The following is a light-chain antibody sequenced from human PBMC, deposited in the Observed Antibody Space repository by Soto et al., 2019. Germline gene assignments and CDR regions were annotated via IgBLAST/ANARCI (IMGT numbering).Light chain of an antibody. CDR2: DAS. V-gene: IGKV1-33*01. CDR3: QQYDSLPLS. CDR1: QDISNF. J-gene: IGKJ3*01. Sequence: DIQMTQSPSSLSASVGDRVTITCQASQDISNFLNWYQHKPGKSPKLLFNDASNLETGVPSRFSGSGSSTDFTFTINSLQPEDVATYYCQQYDSLPLSFGPGTKVELK.